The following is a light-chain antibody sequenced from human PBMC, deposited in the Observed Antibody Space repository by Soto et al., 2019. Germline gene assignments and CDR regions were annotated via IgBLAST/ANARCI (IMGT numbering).Light chain of an antibody. V-gene: IGKV3-11*01. CDR3: QQRTRWPMT. J-gene: IGKJ5*01. CDR1: QNLHSF. CDR2: DGS. Sequence: EIVLTQSPATLSVSPWERVTPSCRASQNLHSFLNWYQQRPGQAPRPLIYDGSKRAAGVPDRISGDGSGTDYTLTISSLEPEDFAVYYCQQRTRWPMTFGQGTRLEIK.